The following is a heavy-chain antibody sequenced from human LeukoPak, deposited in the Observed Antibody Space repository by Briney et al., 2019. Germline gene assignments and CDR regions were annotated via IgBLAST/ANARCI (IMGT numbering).Heavy chain of an antibody. V-gene: IGHV3-23*01. J-gene: IGHJ3*02. CDR1: GFTFGSYA. CDR3: ATRFGVHAFDI. Sequence: PGGSLRLSCAASGFTFGSYAMSWVRQAPGKGLEWVSVIGVSGGTTYYADSVKGRFTISRDNSKNTLYLQMNSLRAEDSAVYYCATRFGVHAFDIRGQGTMVTVSS. D-gene: IGHD3-10*01. CDR2: IGVSGGTT.